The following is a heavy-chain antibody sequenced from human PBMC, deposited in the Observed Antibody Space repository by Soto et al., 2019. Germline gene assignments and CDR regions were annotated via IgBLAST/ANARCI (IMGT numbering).Heavy chain of an antibody. Sequence: QVQLVQSGAEVKKPGASVKVSCKASGYTFTSYYMHWVRQAPGQRLAWMGIINPSGGSPSSAQKFRGRVTMPRDTSTSTVYMELSSLRSEDTAVYYCARGNPLYYFGYWCQGTLVTVS. V-gene: IGHV1-46*01. CDR1: GYTFTSYY. J-gene: IGHJ4*02. CDR2: INPSGGSP. CDR3: ARGNPLYYFGY.